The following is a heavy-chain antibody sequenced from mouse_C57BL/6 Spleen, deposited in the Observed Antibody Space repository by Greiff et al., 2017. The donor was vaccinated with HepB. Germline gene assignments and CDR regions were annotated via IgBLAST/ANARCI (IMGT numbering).Heavy chain of an antibody. V-gene: IGHV3-2*02. D-gene: IGHD1-2*01. CDR3: ARTARIKY. Sequence: DVKLQESGPGLVKPSQSLSLTCTVTGYSITSGYGWNWIRQFPGNKLEWMGYISYSGSTNYNPALKSRISITRDTSKNHFFLPLNSVTTEDTATYYCARTARIKYWGQGTTLTVSS. J-gene: IGHJ2*01. CDR1: GYSITSGYG. CDR2: ISYSGST.